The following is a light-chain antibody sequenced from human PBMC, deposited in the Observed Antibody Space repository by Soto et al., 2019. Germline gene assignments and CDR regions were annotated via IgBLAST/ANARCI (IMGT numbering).Light chain of an antibody. J-gene: IGKJ5*01. CDR1: QGISNY. V-gene: IGKV1-27*01. Sequence: DLESTQAKASMSASVGDRVTITRRASQGISNYLAWYQQKPGKVPKLLIYAASTLQSGVPSRFSGSGSGTDFTLTISSLQPEDFATYYCDPSFLTPSVGQGTR. CDR2: AAS. CDR3: DPSFLTPS.